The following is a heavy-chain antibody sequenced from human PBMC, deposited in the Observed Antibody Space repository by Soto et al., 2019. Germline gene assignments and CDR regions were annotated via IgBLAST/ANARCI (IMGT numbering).Heavy chain of an antibody. V-gene: IGHV4-59*11. J-gene: IGHJ3*02. D-gene: IGHD2-21*02. Sequence: PSETLSLTFTVSDGSISSHYWSWIRQPPGKGLEWIGYIYNSGNTYYNPSLASRVTMSVEMSKNQISLRLRSVTASDTAVYYCSRPNQGDYAFDIWAQGTMVTVS. CDR2: IYNSGNT. CDR3: SRPNQGDYAFDI. CDR1: DGSISSHY.